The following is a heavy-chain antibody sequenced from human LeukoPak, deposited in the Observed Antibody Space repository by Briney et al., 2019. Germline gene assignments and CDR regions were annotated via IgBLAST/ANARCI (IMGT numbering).Heavy chain of an antibody. CDR3: ARGSRSFYSSSWYPTLDY. Sequence: SETLSLTCTVSGGSISSSSYYWGWIRQPPWKGLEWIGSIYYSGSTYYNPSLKSRVTISVDTSKNQFSLKLSSVTAADTAVYYCARGSRSFYSSSWYPTLDYWGQGTLVTVSS. CDR1: GGSISSSSYY. J-gene: IGHJ4*02. D-gene: IGHD6-13*01. CDR2: IYYSGST. V-gene: IGHV4-39*07.